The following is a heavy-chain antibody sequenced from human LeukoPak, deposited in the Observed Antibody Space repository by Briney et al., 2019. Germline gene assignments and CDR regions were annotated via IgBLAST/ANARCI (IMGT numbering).Heavy chain of an antibody. CDR1: GFTFSSYS. V-gene: IGHV3-48*01. CDR2: ISSSSSTI. CDR3: AKDPVRITMVRGFDY. Sequence: GGSLRLSCAASGFTFSSYSMNWVRQAPGKGLEWVSYISSSSSTIYYADSVKGRFTISRDNAKNSLYLQMNSLRAEDTAVYYCAKDPVRITMVRGFDYWGQGTLVTVSS. D-gene: IGHD3-10*01. J-gene: IGHJ4*02.